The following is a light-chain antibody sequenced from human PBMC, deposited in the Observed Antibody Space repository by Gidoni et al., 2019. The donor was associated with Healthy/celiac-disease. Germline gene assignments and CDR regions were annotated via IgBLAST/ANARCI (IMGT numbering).Light chain of an antibody. V-gene: IGKV3-15*01. J-gene: IGKJ5*01. CDR1: QSVSSN. Sequence: IVMTHSPATLSVSPGERATLSCRASQSVSSNLAWYQQKPGQAPRLLSYGASTRATGIPARFSGSGSGTEFTLTISSLQSEDFAVYYCQQYNNWLRGTFGQGTRLEIK. CDR3: QQYNNWLRGT. CDR2: GAS.